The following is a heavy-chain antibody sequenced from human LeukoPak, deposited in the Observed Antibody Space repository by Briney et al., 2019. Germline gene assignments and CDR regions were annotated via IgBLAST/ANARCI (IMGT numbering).Heavy chain of an antibody. CDR1: GYTFTSYG. J-gene: IGHJ1*01. Sequence: ASVKVSCKASGYTFTSYGISWVRQAPGQGLEWMGWISANNGNTNYAQKLQGRVTMTTDTSTSTAYVDLRSLRSDDTAVYYCARDAYMDSEYFQHWGQGTLVTVSS. D-gene: IGHD2-21*01. V-gene: IGHV1-18*01. CDR3: ARDAYMDSEYFQH. CDR2: ISANNGNT.